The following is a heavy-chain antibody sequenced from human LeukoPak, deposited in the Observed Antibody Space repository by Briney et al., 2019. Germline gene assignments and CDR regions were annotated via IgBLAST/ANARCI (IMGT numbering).Heavy chain of an antibody. Sequence: PSETLSLTCTVSGGSISSSSYYWGWIRQPPGKGLEWIGSIYYSGSTYYNPSLKSRVSISVDTSKNQFSLKLSSVTAADTAVYYCARVFYSSLGELQHWGQGTLVTVSS. CDR3: ARVFYSSLGELQH. V-gene: IGHV4-39*01. CDR1: GGSISSSSYY. CDR2: IYYSGST. D-gene: IGHD6-13*01. J-gene: IGHJ1*01.